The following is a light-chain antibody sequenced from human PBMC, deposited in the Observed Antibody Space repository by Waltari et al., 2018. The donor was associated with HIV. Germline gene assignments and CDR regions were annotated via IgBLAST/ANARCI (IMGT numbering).Light chain of an antibody. Sequence: IVITQSPPTLSVSPGDRATLSCRASQHVNTNLDRYQQKPAQAHRLLIYDVPTRATGIPARFSGSGSGREFNLTIISLQSEDFAIYYCKKYNTWLTFGAGTKVEIK. CDR3: KKYNTWLT. CDR2: DVP. CDR1: QHVNTN. J-gene: IGKJ4*01. V-gene: IGKV3-15*01.